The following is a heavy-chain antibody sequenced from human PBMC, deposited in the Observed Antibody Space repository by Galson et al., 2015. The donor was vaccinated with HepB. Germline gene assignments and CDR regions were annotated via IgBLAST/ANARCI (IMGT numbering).Heavy chain of an antibody. CDR3: ARAHYDFWSGYSRGYYYYYYMDV. D-gene: IGHD3-3*01. CDR2: IIPIFGTA. V-gene: IGHV1-69*13. Sequence: SVKVSCKASGGTFSSHAISWVRQAPGQGLEWMGGIIPIFGTANYAQKFQGRVTITADESTSTAYMELSSLRSEDTAVYYCARAHYDFWSGYSRGYYYYYYMDVWGKGTTVTVSS. CDR1: GGTFSSHA. J-gene: IGHJ6*03.